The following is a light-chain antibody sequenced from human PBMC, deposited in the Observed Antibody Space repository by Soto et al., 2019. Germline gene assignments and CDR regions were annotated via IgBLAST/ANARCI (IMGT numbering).Light chain of an antibody. V-gene: IGLV1-44*01. CDR3: ATWDDSLNGGV. CDR2: NNN. CDR1: SSNIGRNT. J-gene: IGLJ3*02. Sequence: QSVLTQPPSASGTPGQRVTISCSGSSSNIGRNTVNWYQHLPRMAPKLLIYNNNQRPSGVPDRFSGSKSGTSASLAISGLQSDDEADYYCATWDDSLNGGVFGGGTQLTVL.